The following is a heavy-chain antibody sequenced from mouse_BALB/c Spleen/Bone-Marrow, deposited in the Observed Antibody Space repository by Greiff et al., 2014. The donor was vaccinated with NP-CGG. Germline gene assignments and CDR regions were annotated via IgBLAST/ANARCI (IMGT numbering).Heavy chain of an antibody. D-gene: IGHD2-10*02. Sequence: QVQLKQSGAELARPGASVKMSCKASGYTFTSYTMHWVKQRPGQGLEWIGYINPSSGYTNYNQKFKDKATLTADKSSSSAYMQRSILTSEDSAVYYCAREGYVNYAYWGQGTLVTVSA. V-gene: IGHV1-4*01. CDR3: AREGYVNYAY. CDR1: GYTFTSYT. CDR2: INPSSGYT. J-gene: IGHJ3*01.